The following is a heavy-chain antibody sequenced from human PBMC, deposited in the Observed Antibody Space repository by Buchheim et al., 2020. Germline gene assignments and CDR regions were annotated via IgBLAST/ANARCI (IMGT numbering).Heavy chain of an antibody. Sequence: QVQLVQSGAEVKKPGASVKVSCKASGYTFTSYYMHWVRQAPGQGLEWMGIINPSGGSTSYAQKFQGRVTMTRDTYTSTVYMELSSLRSEDTAVYYCAREFLDTTFGDYYGMDVWGQGTT. D-gene: IGHD3/OR15-3a*01. CDR1: GYTFTSYY. CDR2: INPSGGST. CDR3: AREFLDTTFGDYYGMDV. V-gene: IGHV1-46*01. J-gene: IGHJ6*02.